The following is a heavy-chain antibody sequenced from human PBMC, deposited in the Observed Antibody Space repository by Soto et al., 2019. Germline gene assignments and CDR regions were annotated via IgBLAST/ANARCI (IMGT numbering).Heavy chain of an antibody. CDR2: ISGSGGST. D-gene: IGHD2-15*01. CDR1: GFTFADYA. V-gene: IGHV3-23*01. Sequence: EVQLLESGGGLVQPGGSLRLSCAACGFTFADYAMTWVRQAPGKGLEWVSAISGSGGSTYYADSVKGRFTISRDNSKNTLHLQMNSLRAEDTAVYYCARGSPVVAAVDWFDPWGQGTLVTVSS. CDR3: ARGSPVVAAVDWFDP. J-gene: IGHJ5*02.